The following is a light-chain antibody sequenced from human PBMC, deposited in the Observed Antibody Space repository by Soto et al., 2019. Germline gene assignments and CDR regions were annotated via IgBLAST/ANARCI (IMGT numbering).Light chain of an antibody. Sequence: EIVMTQSPDTCSVSPGETATLSCRASESVDGNLAWFQQKPGQPPRLLIYSASRRATGIPARFSGSGSRTEFTLTISNVQSEDFAVYYCQQYNTWRTFGQGTKVDMK. J-gene: IGKJ1*01. CDR3: QQYNTWRT. CDR2: SAS. CDR1: ESVDGN. V-gene: IGKV3-15*01.